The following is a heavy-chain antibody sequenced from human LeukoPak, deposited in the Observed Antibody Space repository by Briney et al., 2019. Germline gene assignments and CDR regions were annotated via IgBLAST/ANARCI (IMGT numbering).Heavy chain of an antibody. D-gene: IGHD5-12*01. CDR3: AKSRYSSYDSYFDY. CDR2: ISGSGGST. CDR1: GFIFSSYA. Sequence: PGGSLRLSCAASGFIFSSYAMSWVRQAPGKGLEWVSAISGSGGSTYYADSVKGRFTISRDNSKNTLYLQMNSLRAEDTAVYYCAKSRYSSYDSYFDYWGQGTLVTVSS. J-gene: IGHJ4*02. V-gene: IGHV3-23*01.